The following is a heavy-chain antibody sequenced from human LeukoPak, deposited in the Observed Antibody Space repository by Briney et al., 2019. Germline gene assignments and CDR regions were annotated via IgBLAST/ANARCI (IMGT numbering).Heavy chain of an antibody. CDR1: GGSISNYC. J-gene: IGHJ4*02. D-gene: IGHD6-13*01. V-gene: IGHV4-59*08. CDR3: ARHLMITAAAANFDY. CDR2: IYYSAST. Sequence: PSETLSLTCTVSGGSISNYCWNWIRQPPGKGLEWIGFIYYSASTSYNPSLKSRVTISVDTSKSQFSLKLSSVTAADTAVYYCARHLMITAAAANFDYWGQGTLVTVSS.